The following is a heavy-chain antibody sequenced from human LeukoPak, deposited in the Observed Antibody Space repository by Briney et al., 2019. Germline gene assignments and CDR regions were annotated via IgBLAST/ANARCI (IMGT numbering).Heavy chain of an antibody. CDR3: ARYLSSSGPFDS. Sequence: GGSLRLSCAASGFIFDDYSMSWVRQAPGKGLEWVSYVHWNGGSTAYADSVKGRFTISRDNARNFLYLQMNSLRADDTALYYCARYLSSSGPFDSWGQGTLVTVSS. CDR1: GFIFDDYS. CDR2: VHWNGGST. D-gene: IGHD6-13*01. J-gene: IGHJ4*02. V-gene: IGHV3-20*04.